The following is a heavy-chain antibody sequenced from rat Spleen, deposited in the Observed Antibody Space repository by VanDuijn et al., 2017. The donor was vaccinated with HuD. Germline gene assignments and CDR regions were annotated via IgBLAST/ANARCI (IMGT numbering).Heavy chain of an antibody. CDR3: ARDYDSYIRYWFFDF. V-gene: IGHV5-7*01. Sequence: EVKLVESDGGLVQPGRSLKLSCAASGFTFSDYYMAWVRQAPKKGLEWVASITNARGTTYYPDSVKGRFTISRDNAKSTLYLQMDSLRSEDTATYYCARDYDSYIRYWFFDFWGPGTMVTVSS. CDR1: GFTFSDYY. D-gene: IGHD1-2*01. CDR2: ITNARGTT. J-gene: IGHJ1*01.